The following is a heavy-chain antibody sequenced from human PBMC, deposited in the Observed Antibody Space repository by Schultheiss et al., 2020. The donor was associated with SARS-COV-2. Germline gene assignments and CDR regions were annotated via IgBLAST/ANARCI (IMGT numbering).Heavy chain of an antibody. Sequence: GGSLRLSCAASGFTFSSYAMHWVRQAPGKGLEWVAVISYDGSNKYYADSVKGRFTISRDNSKNTLYLQMNSLRAEDTAVYYCAKEHSGTYYALLGYWGQGTLVTVSS. CDR1: GFTFSSYA. D-gene: IGHD1-26*01. J-gene: IGHJ4*02. CDR2: ISYDGSNK. V-gene: IGHV3-30*04. CDR3: AKEHSGTYYALLGY.